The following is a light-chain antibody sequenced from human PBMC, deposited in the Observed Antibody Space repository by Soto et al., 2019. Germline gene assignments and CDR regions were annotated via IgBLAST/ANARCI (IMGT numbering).Light chain of an antibody. V-gene: IGKV3-20*01. Sequence: EIVLTQSPGTLSLSPGERATLSCRASQSVSSSYLAWYQQKPGQPPRLLIYGTSSRATAIPDRFSGSGSGTDFTLTISRLEPEDFAVYYCQQYGSSSWTFGQGTKV. CDR1: QSVSSSY. CDR2: GTS. J-gene: IGKJ1*01. CDR3: QQYGSSSWT.